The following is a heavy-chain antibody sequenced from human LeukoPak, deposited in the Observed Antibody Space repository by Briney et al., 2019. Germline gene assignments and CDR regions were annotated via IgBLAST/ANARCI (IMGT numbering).Heavy chain of an antibody. D-gene: IGHD2-2*01. CDR3: ARDRCSSTSCYRVNNWFDP. CDR1: GGTFSSYA. Sequence: SVKVSCKASGGTFSSYAISWVRQAPGQGLEWMGRSIPIFGIANYAQKFQGRVTITADKSTSTAYMELSSLRSEDTAVYYCARDRCSSTSCYRVNNWFDPWGQGTLVTVSS. V-gene: IGHV1-69*04. J-gene: IGHJ5*02. CDR2: SIPIFGIA.